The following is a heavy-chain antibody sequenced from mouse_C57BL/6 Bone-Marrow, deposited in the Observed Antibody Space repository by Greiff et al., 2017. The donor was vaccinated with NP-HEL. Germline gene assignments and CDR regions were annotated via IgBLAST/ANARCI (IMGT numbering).Heavy chain of an antibody. CDR3: ASYDYDGGHYYARDD. D-gene: IGHD2-4*01. CDR2: ISYDGSN. J-gene: IGHJ4*01. CDR1: GYSITSGYY. Sequence: EVKLQESGPGLVKPSQSLSLTCSVTGYSITSGYYWNWIRQFPGNKLEWMGYISYDGSNNYNPSLKNRISITRDTSNNQFFLKLNSVTTEDTATYYCASYDYDGGHYYARDDWGQGTSVTVSS. V-gene: IGHV3-6*01.